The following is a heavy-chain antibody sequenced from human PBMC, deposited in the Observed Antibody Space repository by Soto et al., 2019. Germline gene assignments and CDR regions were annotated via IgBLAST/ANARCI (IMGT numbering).Heavy chain of an antibody. J-gene: IGHJ4*02. CDR1: GFSFGSYA. CDR2: VSGSGGTT. CDR3: TKAFQPALPTRLDF. Sequence: GGSLRLSCAASGFSFGSYAMTWVRQAPGKGLEWVSGVSGSGGTTYSADSVKGRFTISRDNSRNTLYLQMNSLRAEDTAVYYCTKAFQPALPTRLDFWGQGTPVTVSS. D-gene: IGHD5-12*01. V-gene: IGHV3-23*01.